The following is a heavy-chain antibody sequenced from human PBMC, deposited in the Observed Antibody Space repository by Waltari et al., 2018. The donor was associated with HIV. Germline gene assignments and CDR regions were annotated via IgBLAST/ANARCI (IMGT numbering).Heavy chain of an antibody. CDR2: ISGNDIK. D-gene: IGHD6-19*01. CDR1: GFSLSTSGVG. J-gene: IGHJ5*02. Sequence: QITLKESGPTLVKPTQTLTLTCTFSGFSLSTSGVGVGWLRQPPGKALEWVALISGNDIKRYSPSLETRLTITKDTSKSQVVLTLTNVDPVDTDTYYCAHRRLARAVAGTQYNWFDPWGQAVLVTVSS. V-gene: IGHV2-5*01. CDR3: AHRRLARAVAGTQYNWFDP.